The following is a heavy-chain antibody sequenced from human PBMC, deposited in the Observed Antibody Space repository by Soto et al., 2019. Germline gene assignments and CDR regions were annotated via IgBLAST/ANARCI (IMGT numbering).Heavy chain of an antibody. V-gene: IGHV3-48*02. Sequence: PGGSLRLSCAASRFTFSSYSMNWVRQGPGKGLEWVSYISYSSSTIYYADSVKGRFTISRDNAKNSLYLQMNSLRDEDTAVYYCARDYYDTSAFPHACDIWGQGTMVTVSS. CDR3: ARDYYDTSAFPHACDI. J-gene: IGHJ3*02. CDR1: RFTFSSYS. CDR2: ISYSSSTI. D-gene: IGHD3-22*01.